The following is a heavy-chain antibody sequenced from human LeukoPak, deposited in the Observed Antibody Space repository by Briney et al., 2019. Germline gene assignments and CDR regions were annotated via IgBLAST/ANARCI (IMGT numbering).Heavy chain of an antibody. CDR1: AYVFSTYW. J-gene: IGHJ5*02. Sequence: GESLRISCRSSAYVFSTYWIGWVRQPSGKGLEWMGVIYPGKSATRYNPSFQGQVSISVDMSISTAYLQWSSLKASDSAIYYCACRKYGSPWFDPWGQGTLITVSS. V-gene: IGHV5-51*01. CDR2: IYPGKSAT. CDR3: ACRKYGSPWFDP. D-gene: IGHD6-6*01.